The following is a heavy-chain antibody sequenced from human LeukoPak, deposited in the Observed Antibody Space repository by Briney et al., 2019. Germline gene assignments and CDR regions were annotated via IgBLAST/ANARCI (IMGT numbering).Heavy chain of an antibody. J-gene: IGHJ4*02. V-gene: IGHV4-39*01. CDR2: IYYSGST. Sequence: SETLSLTCTASGGSISSGSYYWGWIRQPPGKGLEWIGSIYYSGSTYYNPSLKSRVTISVDTSKNQFSLKLSSVTAADTAVYYCASLVDYDSSGYSINYFDYWGQGTLVTVSS. CDR1: GGSISSGSYY. CDR3: ASLVDYDSSGYSINYFDY. D-gene: IGHD3-22*01.